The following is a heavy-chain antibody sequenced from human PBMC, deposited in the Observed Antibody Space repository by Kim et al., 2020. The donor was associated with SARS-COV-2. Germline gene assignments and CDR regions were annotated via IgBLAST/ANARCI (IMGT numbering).Heavy chain of an antibody. Sequence: GGSLRLSCAASGFTFSTYCMYWVRQAPGKGLVWVSRINSDGSSTNYADSVKGRFTISRDNAKNTLYLQMNSLRAEDTAVYYCARQSSTSCPCYYVDLWGKGTPVTVSS. J-gene: IGHJ6*03. CDR3: ARQSSTSCPCYYVDL. V-gene: IGHV3-74*01. CDR1: GFTFSTYC. CDR2: INSDGSST. D-gene: IGHD2-2*01.